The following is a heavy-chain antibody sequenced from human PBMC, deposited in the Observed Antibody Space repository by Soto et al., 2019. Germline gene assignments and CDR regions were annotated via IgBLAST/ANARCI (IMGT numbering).Heavy chain of an antibody. CDR1: GFTFSSYS. V-gene: IGHV3-21*01. Sequence: PVGSLRLSCAASGFTFSSYSMNWVRQAPGKGLEWVSSISSSSSYIYYADSVKGRFTISRDNAKNSLYLQMNSLRAEDTAVYYCARVVMDYGMDVWGQGTTVTVSS. CDR2: ISSSSSYI. CDR3: ARVVMDYGMDV. J-gene: IGHJ6*02. D-gene: IGHD2-8*01.